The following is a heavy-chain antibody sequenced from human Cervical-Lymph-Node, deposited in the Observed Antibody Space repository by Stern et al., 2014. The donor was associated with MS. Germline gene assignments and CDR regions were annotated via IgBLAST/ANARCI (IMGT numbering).Heavy chain of an antibody. V-gene: IGHV3-30-3*01. CDR2: ISYEGSNK. D-gene: IGHD3-10*01. CDR3: ARTYYYGSGSQKDYYGMDV. J-gene: IGHJ6*02. CDR1: GFTFSSYA. Sequence: VQLVESGGGVVQPGRSLRLSCAASGFTFSSYAMPWVRQAPGKGLEWVAVISYEGSNKYYADSVKGRFTISRDNSKNTLYLQMNSLRAEDTAVYYCARTYYYGSGSQKDYYGMDVWGQGTTVTVSS.